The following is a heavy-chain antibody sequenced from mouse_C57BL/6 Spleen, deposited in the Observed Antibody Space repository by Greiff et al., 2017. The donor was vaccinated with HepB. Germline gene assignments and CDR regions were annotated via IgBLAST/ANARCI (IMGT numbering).Heavy chain of an antibody. V-gene: IGHV1-82*01. J-gene: IGHJ2*01. CDR2: IYPGDGDT. CDR3: ARGGTGYFDY. Sequence: VQLQQSGPELVKPGASVKISCKASGYAFSSSWMNWVKQRPGKGLEWIGRIYPGDGDTNYNGKFKGKATLTADKSSSTAYMQLSSLTSEDSAVYCGARGGTGYFDYWGQGTTLTVSS. D-gene: IGHD4-1*01. CDR1: GYAFSSSW.